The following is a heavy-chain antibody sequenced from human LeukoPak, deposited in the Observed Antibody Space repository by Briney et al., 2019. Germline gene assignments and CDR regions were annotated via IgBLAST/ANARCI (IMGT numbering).Heavy chain of an antibody. CDR3: VKGSGREGYTTET. V-gene: IGHV4-34*01. CDR1: GGSFSGYY. Sequence: PSETLSLTCAVYGGSFSGYYWSWIRQPPGKGLEWIGEINHSGSTNYNPSLKSRVTISVDTSKNQFSLKLSSVTAADTAVYYCVKGSGREGYTTETRGQGTLVTVSS. J-gene: IGHJ4*02. CDR2: INHSGST. D-gene: IGHD1-26*01.